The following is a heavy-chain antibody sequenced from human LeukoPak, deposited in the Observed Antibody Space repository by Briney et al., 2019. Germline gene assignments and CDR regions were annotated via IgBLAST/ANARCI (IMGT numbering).Heavy chain of an antibody. V-gene: IGHV3-48*03. CDR1: GFTFSSYE. CDR2: IGSRGATI. CDR3: ARDVGYFGSGSYPDYFDY. D-gene: IGHD3-10*01. J-gene: IGHJ4*02. Sequence: GGSLRLSCAASGFTFSSYEMNWVRQAPGKGLDWVSYIGSRGATIYYADSVKGRFTISRDNAKNSLYLQMNSLRAEDTAVYYCARDVGYFGSGSYPDYFDYWGQGILVTVSS.